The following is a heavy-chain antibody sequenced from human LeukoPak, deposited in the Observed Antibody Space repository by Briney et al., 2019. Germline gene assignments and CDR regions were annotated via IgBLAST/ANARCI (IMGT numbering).Heavy chain of an antibody. CDR1: GFTFSSYW. D-gene: IGHD1-26*01. J-gene: IGHJ4*02. CDR3: ARDLVSSGSYYAFDY. V-gene: IGHV3-7*01. Sequence: GGSLRLSCAASGFTFSSYWMSWVRQAPGKGLEWVANIKQDGSEKYYVDSVKGRFTISRDNAKNSLYLQMNSLRAEDTAVYYCARDLVSSGSYYAFDYWGQGTLVTVSS. CDR2: IKQDGSEK.